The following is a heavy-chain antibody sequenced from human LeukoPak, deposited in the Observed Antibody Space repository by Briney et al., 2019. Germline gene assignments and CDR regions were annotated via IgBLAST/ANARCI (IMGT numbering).Heavy chain of an antibody. CDR1: GGSISTYY. CDR3: ARRDGHHYYYMDV. CDR2: IYYGGST. Sequence: SETLSLTCTVSGGSISTYYWSWLRQPPGKGLEWIGYIYYGGSTNYNPSLKSRVTISVDTSKNQFSLKLSSVAAADTAVYYCARRDGHHYYYMDVWGKGTTVTISS. J-gene: IGHJ6*03. V-gene: IGHV4-59*01. D-gene: IGHD5-24*01.